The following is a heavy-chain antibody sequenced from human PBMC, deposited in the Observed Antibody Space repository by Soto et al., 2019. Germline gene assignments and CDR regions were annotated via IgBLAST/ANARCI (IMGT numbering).Heavy chain of an antibody. CDR1: GFTFSSYA. V-gene: IGHV3-23*01. D-gene: IGHD3-3*01. CDR2: ISGSGGST. J-gene: IGHJ6*02. Sequence: PGGSLRLSCAASGFTFSSYAMSWVRQAPGKGLEWVSAISGSGGSTYYADSVKGRFTISRDNSKNTLYLQMNSLRAEDTAVYYCAKDHRFWSGYYPPNYGMDVWGQGTTVTVSS. CDR3: AKDHRFWSGYYPPNYGMDV.